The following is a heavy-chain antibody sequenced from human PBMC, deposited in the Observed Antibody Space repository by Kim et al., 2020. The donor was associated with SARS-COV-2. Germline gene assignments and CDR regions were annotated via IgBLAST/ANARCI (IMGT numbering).Heavy chain of an antibody. CDR3: AREDSGSPYYFDY. J-gene: IGHJ4*02. CDR2: IYYSGST. V-gene: IGHV4-59*01. D-gene: IGHD3-10*01. Sequence: SETLSLTCTVSGGSISSYYWSWIRQPPGKGLEWIGYIYYSGSTNYNPSLKSRVTISVDTSKNQFSLKLSSVTAADTAVYYCAREDSGSPYYFDYWGQGTLVTVSS. CDR1: GGSISSYY.